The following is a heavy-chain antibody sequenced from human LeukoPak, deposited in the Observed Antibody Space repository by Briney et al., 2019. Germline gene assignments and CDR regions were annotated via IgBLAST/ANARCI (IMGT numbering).Heavy chain of an antibody. Sequence: SETLSLTCTVSGGSISSSSYYWGWIRQPPGKGLEWIGSIYYSGSTYYNPSLKSRVTISVDTSKNQFSLKLSSVTAADTAVYYCARGKDYYDSSGYSPNFDYWGQGTLVTVSS. CDR2: IYYSGST. CDR3: ARGKDYYDSSGYSPNFDY. CDR1: GGSISSSSYY. D-gene: IGHD3-22*01. J-gene: IGHJ4*02. V-gene: IGHV4-39*01.